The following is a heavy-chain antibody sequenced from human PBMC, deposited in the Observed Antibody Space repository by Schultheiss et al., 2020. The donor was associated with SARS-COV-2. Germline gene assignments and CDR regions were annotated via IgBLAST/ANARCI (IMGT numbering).Heavy chain of an antibody. CDR3: ARDRRRITMVRGGMDV. D-gene: IGHD3-10*01. J-gene: IGHJ6*02. CDR2: ILYDGGNK. V-gene: IGHV3-30*07. CDR1: GFTFSSYT. Sequence: GGSLRLSCAASGFTFSSYTIHWVRQAPGKGLEWVAVILYDGGNKYYANSVKGRFTISRDNSRTTLYLQINSVRAEDTAVYYCARDRRRITMVRGGMDVWGQGTTVTVSS.